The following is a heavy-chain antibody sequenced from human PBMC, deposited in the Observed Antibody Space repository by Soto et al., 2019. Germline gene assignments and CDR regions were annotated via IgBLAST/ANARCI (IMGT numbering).Heavy chain of an antibody. CDR1: GGSFSGYY. J-gene: IGHJ6*02. CDR3: ARVGGTQYYDFWSGYYYYYGMDV. D-gene: IGHD3-3*01. Sequence: ETLSLTCAVYGGSFSGYYWSWIRQPPGKGLEWIGEINHSGSTNYNPSLKSRVTISVDTSKNQFSLKLSSVTAADTAVYYCARVGGTQYYDFWSGYYYYYGMDVWGQGTTVTVSS. CDR2: INHSGST. V-gene: IGHV4-34*01.